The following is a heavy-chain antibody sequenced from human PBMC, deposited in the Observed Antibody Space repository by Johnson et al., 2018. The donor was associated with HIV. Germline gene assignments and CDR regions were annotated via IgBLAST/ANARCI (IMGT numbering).Heavy chain of an antibody. CDR2: MWYDGSNK. CDR1: GFTISNYG. J-gene: IGHJ3*02. D-gene: IGHD6-13*01. Sequence: QEQLVESGGGVVQPGRSLRLSCVASGFTISNYGMHWVRQAPGKGLEWVAVMWYDGSNKYYADSVKGRFIISRDNSKNTLLLQMNSLRAEDTAVYYCAKCIWGSSLIDAFDIWGQGTRVTVSS. V-gene: IGHV3-33*06. CDR3: AKCIWGSSLIDAFDI.